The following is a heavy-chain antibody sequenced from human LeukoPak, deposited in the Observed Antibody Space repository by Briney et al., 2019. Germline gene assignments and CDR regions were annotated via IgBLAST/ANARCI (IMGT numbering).Heavy chain of an antibody. CDR3: AREPHTAMVTLTPWFDP. D-gene: IGHD5-18*01. CDR2: IYTSGST. Sequence: SETLSLTCTVSGGSISSYYWSWIRQPAGKGLEWIGRIYTSGSTKYNPSLKSRVTMSVDTSKNQFSLKLSSVTAAGTAVYYCAREPHTAMVTLTPWFDPWGQGTLVTVSS. CDR1: GGSISSYY. J-gene: IGHJ5*02. V-gene: IGHV4-4*07.